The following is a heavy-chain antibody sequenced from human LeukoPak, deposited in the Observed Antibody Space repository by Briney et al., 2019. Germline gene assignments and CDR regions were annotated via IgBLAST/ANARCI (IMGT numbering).Heavy chain of an antibody. D-gene: IGHD3-22*01. V-gene: IGHV3-53*01. CDR3: ARDYGYYYDSSGYYGDAFDI. Sequence: GGSLRLSCAASGFTVSSNYMSWVRQAPGKGLEWVSVIYSGGSTYYADSVKGRFTISRDNSKNTLYLQMNSLRAEDTAVYYCARDYGYYYDSSGYYGDAFDIWGQGTMVTVSS. CDR2: IYSGGST. J-gene: IGHJ3*02. CDR1: GFTVSSNY.